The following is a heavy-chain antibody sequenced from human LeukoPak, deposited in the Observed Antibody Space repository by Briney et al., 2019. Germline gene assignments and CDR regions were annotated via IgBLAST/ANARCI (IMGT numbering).Heavy chain of an antibody. Sequence: PGGSLRLSCAASGFTVSSNYMTWVRQAPGKGLEWVSAISGSGGSTYYADSVKGRFTISRDNSKNTLFLQMNSLRAEDTAVYYCATYRQVLLPFESWGQGTLVTVSS. CDR3: ATYRQVLLPFES. CDR2: ISGSGGST. CDR1: GFTVSSNY. D-gene: IGHD2-8*02. V-gene: IGHV3-23*01. J-gene: IGHJ4*02.